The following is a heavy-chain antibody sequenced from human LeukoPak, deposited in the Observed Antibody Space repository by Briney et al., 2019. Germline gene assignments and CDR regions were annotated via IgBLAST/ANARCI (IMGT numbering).Heavy chain of an antibody. CDR2: IYYSGST. Sequence: PETLSLTCTVSGGSISSYYWSWIRQPPGKGLEWIGYIYYSGSTNYNPSLKSRVTISVDTSKNQFSLRLSSVTAADTAVYYCATRVSGVVVAPYWYFDLWGRGTLVTVSS. CDR1: GGSISSYY. J-gene: IGHJ2*01. CDR3: ATRVSGVVVAPYWYFDL. D-gene: IGHD2-15*01. V-gene: IGHV4-59*01.